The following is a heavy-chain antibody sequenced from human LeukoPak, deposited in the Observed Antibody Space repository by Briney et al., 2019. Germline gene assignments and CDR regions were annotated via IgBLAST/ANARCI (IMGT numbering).Heavy chain of an antibody. CDR3: ASLVGYCSSTSCPPAPFDY. J-gene: IGHJ4*02. D-gene: IGHD2-2*01. CDR2: INPNSGGT. Sequence: ASVKVSCKASGYTFTGYYMHWVRRAPGQGFEWMGWINPNSGGTNYAQKFQGRVTMTRDTSISTAYMELSRLRSDDTAVYYCASLVGYCSSTSCPPAPFDYWGQGTLVTVSS. V-gene: IGHV1-2*02. CDR1: GYTFTGYY.